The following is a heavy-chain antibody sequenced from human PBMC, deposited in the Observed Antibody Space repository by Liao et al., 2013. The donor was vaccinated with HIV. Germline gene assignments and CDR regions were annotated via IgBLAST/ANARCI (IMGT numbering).Heavy chain of an antibody. CDR3: ARDYGPGIAARPLDY. D-gene: IGHD6-6*01. CDR1: GGSISNSNYY. Sequence: HLQLQESGPGLVKPSETLSLICTVSGGSISNSNYYWGWIRQAPGRGLEWIGNIYYTGSTNYNPSLKSRVTISIDTSKNQFSLKLSSVTAADTAVYYCARDYGPGIAARPLDYWGQGTLVTVSS. CDR2: IYYTGST. J-gene: IGHJ4*02. V-gene: IGHV4-39*07.